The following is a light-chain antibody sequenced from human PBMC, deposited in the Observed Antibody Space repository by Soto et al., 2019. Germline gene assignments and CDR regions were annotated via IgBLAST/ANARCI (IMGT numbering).Light chain of an antibody. CDR3: QQYGSSPET. Sequence: ETESTQSPGTLSLSPGERATLSCRASQSVSSSYLAWYQQKPGQAPRLLIYGASSRATGIPDRFSGSGSGTDFTLTISRLEPEDFAVYYCQQYGSSPETLGQGTKVDIK. CDR2: GAS. CDR1: QSVSSSY. J-gene: IGKJ1*01. V-gene: IGKV3-20*01.